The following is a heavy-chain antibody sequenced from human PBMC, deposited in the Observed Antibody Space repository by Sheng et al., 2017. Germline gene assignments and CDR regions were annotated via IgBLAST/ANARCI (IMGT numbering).Heavy chain of an antibody. D-gene: IGHD3-10*01. CDR3: ASSSSVRRVIASFDY. V-gene: IGHV4-30-2*01. CDR1: GGSISSTAYS. J-gene: IGHJ4*02. CDR2: IYHSGST. Sequence: QLQLQESGSGLVKPSQTLSLTCAVSGGSISSTAYSWTWIRQPPGKGLEWIGYIYHSGSTYYNPSLKSRVTISLDRSKNQFSLKLDSVTAADTAVYYCASSSSVRRVIASFDYWGQGTRGHRLL.